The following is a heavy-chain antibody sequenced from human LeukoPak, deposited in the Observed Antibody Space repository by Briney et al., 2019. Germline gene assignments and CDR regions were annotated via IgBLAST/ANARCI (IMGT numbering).Heavy chain of an antibody. D-gene: IGHD4-23*01. V-gene: IGHV4-4*07. CDR3: ARHSSSTRVVFDY. Sequence: SETLSLTCTVSGGSINSYYWSWIRQPAGKGLEWIGRIYSSGSTNYNPSLKSRVTISVDTSKRQFSLKLSAVTATDTAVYYCARHSSSTRVVFDYWGRGTLVTVP. J-gene: IGHJ4*02. CDR1: GGSINSYY. CDR2: IYSSGST.